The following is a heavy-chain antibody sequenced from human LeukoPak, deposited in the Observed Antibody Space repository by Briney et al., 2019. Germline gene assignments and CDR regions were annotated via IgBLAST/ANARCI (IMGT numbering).Heavy chain of an antibody. V-gene: IGHV3-43*01. CDR3: GKDIGISSSRTSDY. J-gene: IGHJ4*02. D-gene: IGHD6-6*01. CDR1: GFSFDDYT. Sequence: PGGSLRLSCAASGFSFDDYTMHWVRQAPGKGLEWVSLISWDGSITDYAGSVKGRFTISRDNSKDSLYLQVNSLRTEDTALYYCGKDIGISSSRTSDYWGQGTLVTVSS. CDR2: ISWDGSIT.